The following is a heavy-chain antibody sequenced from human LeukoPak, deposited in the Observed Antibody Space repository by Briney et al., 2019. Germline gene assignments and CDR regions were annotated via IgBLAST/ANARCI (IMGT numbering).Heavy chain of an antibody. CDR2: INPNSGDT. Sequence: ASVKVSCKASGYTFTNHYMHWVRQARGQGLEWMGWINPNSGDTNSALKFQGRVTMIRDTSISTAYMELSRLRSDDTAVYYCARPSYDSSDYEYFQHWGQGTLVTVSS. V-gene: IGHV1-2*02. CDR3: ARPSYDSSDYEYFQH. J-gene: IGHJ1*01. CDR1: GYTFTNHY. D-gene: IGHD3-22*01.